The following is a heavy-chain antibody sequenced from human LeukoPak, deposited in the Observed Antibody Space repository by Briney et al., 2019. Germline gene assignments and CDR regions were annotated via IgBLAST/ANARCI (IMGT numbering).Heavy chain of an antibody. CDR2: FFHSGNT. CDR3: ARARQNPYFEERRRGNWFDP. CDR1: GYSISSGYY. D-gene: IGHD3-9*01. J-gene: IGHJ5*02. V-gene: IGHV4-38-2*02. Sequence: PSETLSLTCTVSGYSISSGYYWGWIRQPPGKGLEWSGSFFHSGNTNYNPSLKSRVTISVDTSKNQFSLKLSSVTAADTAVYYCARARQNPYFEERRRGNWFDPWGQGTLVTVSS.